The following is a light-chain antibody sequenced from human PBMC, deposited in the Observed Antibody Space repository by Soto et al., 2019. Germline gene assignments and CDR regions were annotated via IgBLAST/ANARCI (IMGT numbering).Light chain of an antibody. CDR3: SSNAGSNNLV. J-gene: IGLJ2*01. V-gene: IGLV2-8*01. CDR2: EVS. Sequence: QSVLTQPPSASGTPGQSVTIPCTGTSNDVGDYNYVSWYQQHPGKAPKLMIYEVSRRPSGVPDRFSGSKSGNTASLTVSGLQAEDEADYYCSSNAGSNNLVFGGGTQLTVL. CDR1: SNDVGDYNY.